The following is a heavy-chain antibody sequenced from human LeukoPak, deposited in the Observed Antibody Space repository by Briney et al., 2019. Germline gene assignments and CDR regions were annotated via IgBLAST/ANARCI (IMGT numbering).Heavy chain of an antibody. Sequence: SETLSLTCTVSGGSISSSTYYWGWIRQPPGKGLEWIASTHYSGSTYYNPSLKSRVTVSVDTSKNQFSLNLSSVTAADTAVYYCARDLIGWSSVVPAATPAPWGQGTLVTVSS. V-gene: IGHV4-39*02. CDR2: THYSGST. J-gene: IGHJ5*02. CDR1: GGSISSSTYY. CDR3: ARDLIGWSSVVPAATPAP. D-gene: IGHD2-2*02.